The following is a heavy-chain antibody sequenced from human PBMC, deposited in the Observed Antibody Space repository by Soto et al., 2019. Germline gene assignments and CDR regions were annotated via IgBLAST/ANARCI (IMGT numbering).Heavy chain of an antibody. CDR2: VYHTGRT. V-gene: IGHV4-61*01. CDR1: GGSFKSGSYS. CDR3: ARDFAYFDS. J-gene: IGHJ4*02. D-gene: IGHD3-3*01. Sequence: SETLSLTCTVSGGSFKSGSYSWSWIRQPPGKGPEWIGYVYHTGRTSYNPSLKSRVSISMDTSKNQFSLNLDCVTAADTAVYFCARDFAYFDSWGQGTLVTVSS.